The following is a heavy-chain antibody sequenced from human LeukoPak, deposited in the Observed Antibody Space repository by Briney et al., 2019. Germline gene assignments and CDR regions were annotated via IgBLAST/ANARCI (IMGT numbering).Heavy chain of an antibody. CDR1: GFTFSSYW. V-gene: IGHV3-7*01. CDR3: ARNYYYDSTGYPDAFDI. CDR2: IQQDGNEK. D-gene: IGHD3-22*01. Sequence: PGGSLRLSYEASGFTFSSYWMSWVRQAPGKGLEWVASIQQDGNEKPYVDSVEGRFTISRDNVKYSLFLRMNSLRAEDTAVYYCARNYYYDSTGYPDAFDIWGQGTMVTVSS. J-gene: IGHJ3*02.